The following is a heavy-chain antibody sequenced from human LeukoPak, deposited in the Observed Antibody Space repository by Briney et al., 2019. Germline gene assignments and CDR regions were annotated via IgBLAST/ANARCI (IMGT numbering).Heavy chain of an antibody. D-gene: IGHD5-18*01. CDR1: GFTFSSYE. Sequence: GSLRLSCAASGFTFSSYEMNWVRQAPGKGLEWVSYISSNGSTIYYADSVKGRFTISRDNAKNSLYLQMNSLRAEDTAVYYCARVGYSYGLDYWGQGTLVTVSS. J-gene: IGHJ4*02. V-gene: IGHV3-48*03. CDR3: ARVGYSYGLDY. CDR2: ISSNGSTI.